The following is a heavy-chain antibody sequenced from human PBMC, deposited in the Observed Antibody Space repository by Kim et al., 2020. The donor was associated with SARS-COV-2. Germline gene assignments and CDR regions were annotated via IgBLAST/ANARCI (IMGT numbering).Heavy chain of an antibody. D-gene: IGHD6-13*01. CDR3: ASVFIASNWFDP. CDR1: GGSISSGGYY. V-gene: IGHV4-31*03. J-gene: IGHJ5*02. CDR2: IYYSGST. Sequence: SETLSLTCTVSGGSISSGGYYWSWIRQHPGKGLEWIGYIYYSGSTYYNPSLKSRVTISVDTSKNQFSLKLSSVTAADTAVYYCASVFIASNWFDPWGQGTLVTVSS.